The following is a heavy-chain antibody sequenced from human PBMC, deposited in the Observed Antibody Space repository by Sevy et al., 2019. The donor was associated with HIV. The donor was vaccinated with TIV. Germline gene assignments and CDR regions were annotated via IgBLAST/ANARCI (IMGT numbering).Heavy chain of an antibody. CDR2: FDPEDNER. Sequence: ASVKVSCKVSGYTLTRLAMHWVRLAPGKGLEWMGSFDPEDNERIYAQKWQGRFSMTEDTSTDTAYMELSNLRSEDTAVYYCATTKDYYENSGDPFDYWGQGTLVTVSS. V-gene: IGHV1-24*01. CDR1: GYTLTRLA. CDR3: ATTKDYYENSGDPFDY. D-gene: IGHD3-22*01. J-gene: IGHJ4*02.